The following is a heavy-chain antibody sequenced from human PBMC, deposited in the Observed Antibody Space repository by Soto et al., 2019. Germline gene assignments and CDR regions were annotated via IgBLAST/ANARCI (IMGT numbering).Heavy chain of an antibody. CDR1: GGSFSGYY. CDR2: INHSGST. V-gene: IGHV4-34*01. Sequence: QVQLQQWGAGLLKPSETLSLTCAVYGGSFSGYYWSWIRQPPGKGLEWIGEINHSGSTNYNPSLKSRVTISVDTSKNQISRKLGSVTAADTAVYYCARGKGDYWGQGTLVTVSS. J-gene: IGHJ4*02. CDR3: ARGKGDY.